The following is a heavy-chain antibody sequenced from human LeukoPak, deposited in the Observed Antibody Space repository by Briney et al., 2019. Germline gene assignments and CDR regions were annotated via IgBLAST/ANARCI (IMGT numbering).Heavy chain of an antibody. V-gene: IGHV3-53*04. D-gene: IGHD5-12*01. J-gene: IGHJ6*02. Sequence: GGSLRPSCAASGFTVSSNYMSWVRQAPGKGLEWVSVIYSGGSTYYTDSVKGRFAISRHNSKNTLYLQMNSLRAEDTAVYYCASSGVATYYYYYGMDVWGQGTTVTVSS. CDR3: ASSGVATYYYYYGMDV. CDR2: IYSGGST. CDR1: GFTVSSNY.